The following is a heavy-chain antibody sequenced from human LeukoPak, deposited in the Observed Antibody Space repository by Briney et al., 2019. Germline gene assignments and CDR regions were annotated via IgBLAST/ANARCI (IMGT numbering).Heavy chain of an antibody. V-gene: IGHV3-23*01. Sequence: GGSLRLSCAASGFTFSSYAMTWVRQAPGRGLEWVSAISNSGGNTYYADSVKGRFTISRDNSKNTLYLQMNSLRAEDTAVYYCAKEEDSRHYWGQGTLVTVSS. CDR3: AKEEDSRHY. J-gene: IGHJ4*02. D-gene: IGHD2-15*01. CDR2: ISNSGGNT. CDR1: GFTFSSYA.